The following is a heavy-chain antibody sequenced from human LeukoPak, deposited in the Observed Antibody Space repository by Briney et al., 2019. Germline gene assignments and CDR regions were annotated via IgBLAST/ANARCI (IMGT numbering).Heavy chain of an antibody. J-gene: IGHJ3*02. Sequence: PGGSLRLSCAASGFTFSSHAMSWVRQAPGKGLEWVSAISGSGGSTYYADSVKGRFTISRDNSKNTLYLQMNSLRAEDTAVYYCAKGDYDSSGYYLRGGAFDIWGQGTMVTVSS. CDR2: ISGSGGST. CDR1: GFTFSSHA. V-gene: IGHV3-23*01. CDR3: AKGDYDSSGYYLRGGAFDI. D-gene: IGHD3-22*01.